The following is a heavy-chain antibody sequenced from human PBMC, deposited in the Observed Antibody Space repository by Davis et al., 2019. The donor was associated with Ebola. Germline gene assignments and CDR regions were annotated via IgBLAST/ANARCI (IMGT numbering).Heavy chain of an antibody. CDR3: ARDEPGSIDY. D-gene: IGHD3-10*01. V-gene: IGHV3-30-3*01. J-gene: IGHJ4*02. Sequence: GESLKISCAASGFTFSDYPMHWVRQAPGTGLEWVTVTSHDEANKYYADSVVGRFTISKDNSRNTLYLQMNCLRIEDTDVYYCARDEPGSIDYWGQGTLVTVSS. CDR2: TSHDEANK. CDR1: GFTFSDYP.